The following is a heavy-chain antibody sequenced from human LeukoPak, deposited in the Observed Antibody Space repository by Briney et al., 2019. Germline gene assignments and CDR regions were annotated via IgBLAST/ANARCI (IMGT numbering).Heavy chain of an antibody. V-gene: IGHV1-46*01. CDR2: INPSGGST. Sequence: GASVKVSCKASGYTFTSYYMHWVRQAPGQGLEWMGIINPSGGSTSYAQKLQGRVTMTTDTSTSTAYMELRSLRSDDTAVYYCARDRDILTGYRSGFDYWGQGTLVTVSS. D-gene: IGHD3-9*01. CDR3: ARDRDILTGYRSGFDY. CDR1: GYTFTSYY. J-gene: IGHJ4*02.